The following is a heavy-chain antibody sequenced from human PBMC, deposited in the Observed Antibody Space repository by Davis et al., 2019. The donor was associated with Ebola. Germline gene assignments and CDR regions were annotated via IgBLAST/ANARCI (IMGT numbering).Heavy chain of an antibody. Sequence: PSEALSLTCTVSGGSISSYYWSWIRQPPGKGLEWIGYIYYSGSTNYNPSLKSRVTISVDTSKNQFSLKLSSVTAADTAVYYCAGGPSIAEAGPYYYYYGMDVWGQGTTVTVSS. V-gene: IGHV4-59*01. J-gene: IGHJ6*02. CDR1: GGSISSYY. CDR2: IYYSGST. D-gene: IGHD6-13*01. CDR3: AGGPSIAEAGPYYYYYGMDV.